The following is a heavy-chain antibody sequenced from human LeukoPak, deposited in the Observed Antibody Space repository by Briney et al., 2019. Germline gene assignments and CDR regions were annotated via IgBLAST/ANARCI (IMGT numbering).Heavy chain of an antibody. CDR2: IYYSGST. J-gene: IGHJ6*03. CDR1: GGSISNNTSY. D-gene: IGHD5-18*01. Sequence: KPSEPLSLTCTVSGGSISNNTSYWGWIRQPPGKGLECIASIYYSGSTYYNPALKSRLTISVDTSNNQFTLKLSSVIATDTAVYYCARHEWIQYYMDVWGKGSTVTVSS. V-gene: IGHV4-39*01. CDR3: ARHEWIQYYMDV.